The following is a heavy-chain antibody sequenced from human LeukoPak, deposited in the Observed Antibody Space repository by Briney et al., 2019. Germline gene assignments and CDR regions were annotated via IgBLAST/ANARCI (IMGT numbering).Heavy chain of an antibody. J-gene: IGHJ4*02. Sequence: ASVKVSCKASGYTFTGYYMHWVRQAPGQGLKWMGRINPNSGGTNYAQKFQGWVTMTRDTSISTAYMELSRLRSDDTAVYHCATQRNDYGDYFDYWGQGTLVTVSS. CDR3: ATQRNDYGDYFDY. CDR1: GYTFTGYY. CDR2: INPNSGGT. V-gene: IGHV1-2*04. D-gene: IGHD4-17*01.